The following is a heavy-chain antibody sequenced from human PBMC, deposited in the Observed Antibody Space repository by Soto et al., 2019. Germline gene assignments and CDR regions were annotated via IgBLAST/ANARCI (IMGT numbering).Heavy chain of an antibody. J-gene: IGHJ6*02. V-gene: IGHV1-2*04. Sequence: ASLKVSCKASGYTFSGYYMHWGRQAPGQGLEWMGWINPNSGGTNYAQKFQGWVTMTRDTSISTAYMELSRLRSDVTAVYYCATHGGCSGGSCYSDYYYGMDVWGQGTTVTVSS. CDR1: GYTFSGYY. CDR2: INPNSGGT. CDR3: ATHGGCSGGSCYSDYYYGMDV. D-gene: IGHD2-15*01.